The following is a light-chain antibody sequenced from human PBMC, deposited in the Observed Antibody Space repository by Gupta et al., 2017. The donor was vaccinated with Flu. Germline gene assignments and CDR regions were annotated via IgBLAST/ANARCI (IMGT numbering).Light chain of an antibody. Sequence: ERATLSCRASQSVTSNLAWYQQKPGQAPRLLIYGASTRATGFPARFSGSGYGTEFSLTISSLQSEDFSFYYCQQYNDWPLTFGGGTKVEIK. J-gene: IGKJ4*01. CDR2: GAS. V-gene: IGKV3-15*01. CDR3: QQYNDWPLT. CDR1: QSVTSN.